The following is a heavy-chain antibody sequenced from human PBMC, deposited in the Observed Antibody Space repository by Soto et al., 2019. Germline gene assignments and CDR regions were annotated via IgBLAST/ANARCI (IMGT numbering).Heavy chain of an antibody. Sequence: SETLSLTCAVYGGSFSGYYWSWIRQPPGKGLEWIGEINHSGSTNYNPSLKSRVTISVDTSKNQFSLKLSSVTAADTAVYYCARGSADCSGGSCYSGDSDYWGQGTLVTVSS. V-gene: IGHV4-34*01. CDR2: INHSGST. CDR1: GGSFSGYY. CDR3: ARGSADCSGGSCYSGDSDY. J-gene: IGHJ4*02. D-gene: IGHD2-15*01.